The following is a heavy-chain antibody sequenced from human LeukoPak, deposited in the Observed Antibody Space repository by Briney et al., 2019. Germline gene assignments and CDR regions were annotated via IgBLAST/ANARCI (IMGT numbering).Heavy chain of an antibody. CDR3: AKGQWELQPYFDY. Sequence: GGSLRLSCAASRFTFSNYWMSWVRQAPGKGLEWVSGISWNSGSIGYADSVKGRFTISRDNAKNSLYLQMNSLRAEDMALYYCAKGQWELQPYFDYWGQGTLVTVSS. CDR2: ISWNSGSI. V-gene: IGHV3-9*03. J-gene: IGHJ4*02. D-gene: IGHD1-26*01. CDR1: RFTFSNYW.